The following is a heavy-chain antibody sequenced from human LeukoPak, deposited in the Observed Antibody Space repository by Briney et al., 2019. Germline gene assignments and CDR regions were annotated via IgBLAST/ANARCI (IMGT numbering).Heavy chain of an antibody. J-gene: IGHJ4*02. CDR3: AKDIGGLAAGFFDY. CDR2: ISWNSGSI. V-gene: IGHV3-9*01. D-gene: IGHD6-13*01. Sequence: GGSLRLSCAASGFTFDDYAMHWVRQAPGKGLEWVSCISWNSGSIGYADSVKGRFTISRDNAKNSLYLQMNSLRAEDTALYYCAKDIGGLAAGFFDYWGQGTLVTVSS. CDR1: GFTFDDYA.